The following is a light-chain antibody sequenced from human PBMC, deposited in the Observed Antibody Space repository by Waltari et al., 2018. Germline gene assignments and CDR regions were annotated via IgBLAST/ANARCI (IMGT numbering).Light chain of an antibody. V-gene: IGKV3-15*01. Sequence: EILMTQSPPTLSVSPGESATLSCRASQSIARNLAWYQQKPGQAPRLLIYGASTRATGIPARFRGSGSGTEFTLTISSLQSEDFAVYYCQQYNSWRTFGQGTKLEIK. J-gene: IGKJ2*01. CDR2: GAS. CDR3: QQYNSWRT. CDR1: QSIARN.